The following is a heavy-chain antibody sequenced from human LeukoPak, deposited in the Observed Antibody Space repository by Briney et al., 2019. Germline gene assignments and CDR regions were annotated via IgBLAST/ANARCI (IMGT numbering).Heavy chain of an antibody. J-gene: IGHJ4*02. V-gene: IGHV3-30-3*01. CDR3: ARGGDYGDYGFYYFDY. Sequence: PGGSLRLSCAASGFTFSSYAMHWVRQAPGKGLEWVAVISYDGSNKYYADSVKGRFTISRDNSKNTLYLQMNSPRAEDTAVYYCARGGDYGDYGFYYFDYWGQGTLVTVSS. CDR2: ISYDGSNK. CDR1: GFTFSSYA. D-gene: IGHD4-17*01.